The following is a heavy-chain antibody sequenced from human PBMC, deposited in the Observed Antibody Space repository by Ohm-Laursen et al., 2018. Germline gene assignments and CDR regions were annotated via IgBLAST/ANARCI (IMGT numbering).Heavy chain of an antibody. J-gene: IGHJ5*02. D-gene: IGHD2-15*01. V-gene: IGHV4-4*07. CDR1: GGSTSGFY. CDR2: IFGSGST. Sequence: TLSLTCIVSGGSTSGFYWSWIRQPAGKGLEWIGHIFGSGSTDYNPSYNPSLKSRVTMSIDTSKNQFSLNLNSLTAADTAVYYCARGPSCSGGTCYNLAWLGPWGQGTLVTVSA. CDR3: ARGPSCSGGTCYNLAWLGP.